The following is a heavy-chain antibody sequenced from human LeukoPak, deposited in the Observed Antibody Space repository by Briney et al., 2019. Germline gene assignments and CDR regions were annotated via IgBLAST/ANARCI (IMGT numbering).Heavy chain of an antibody. CDR1: GGSFSGYY. J-gene: IGHJ6*02. CDR3: VRAPRYYFYAMDV. V-gene: IGHV4-34*01. Sequence: SETLSLTCAVYGGSFSGYYWSWIRQPPGKGLEWIGEINHSGSTNYNPSLKSRVTISVDTSKNQFSLKLDSVTAADTTMYYCVRAPRYYFYAMDVWGRGTTVTVSS. CDR2: INHSGST.